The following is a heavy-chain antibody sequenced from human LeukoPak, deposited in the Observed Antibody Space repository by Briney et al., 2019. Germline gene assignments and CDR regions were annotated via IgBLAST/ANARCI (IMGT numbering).Heavy chain of an antibody. Sequence: GESLKISCKGSGYSFNTYWIAWVRQMPGKGLEWMGIIYPGDSDIRYSLSFKGQVTISADKSISTAYLQWSSLKASDTAMYYCARRTACSSGGSCNWYLDLWGRGTLVTVSS. J-gene: IGHJ2*01. CDR2: IYPGDSDI. D-gene: IGHD2-15*01. CDR1: GYSFNTYW. CDR3: ARRTACSSGGSCNWYLDL. V-gene: IGHV5-51*01.